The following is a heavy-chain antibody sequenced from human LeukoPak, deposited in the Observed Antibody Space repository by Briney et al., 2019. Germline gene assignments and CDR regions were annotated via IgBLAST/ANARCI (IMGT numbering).Heavy chain of an antibody. CDR3: ARGEGKSALMFDP. CDR2: MNPNRGNT. Sequence: ASVKVSCKASGYTFTSYDINRVGQATGQGLEWMGWMNPNRGNTGYAQKFQGRVTMTRNTSISPAYMELSSLRSEDTAVYYCARGEGKSALMFDPWGKGTLVTVSS. CDR1: GYTFTSYD. J-gene: IGHJ5*02. V-gene: IGHV1-8*01. D-gene: IGHD3-16*01.